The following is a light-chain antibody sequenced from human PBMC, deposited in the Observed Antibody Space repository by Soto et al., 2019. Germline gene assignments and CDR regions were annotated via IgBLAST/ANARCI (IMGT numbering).Light chain of an antibody. Sequence: AIQVTQSPSSLSASVGDTVTITCRASQGISSAFAWYQQKPGKVPRLLIYDVFNLQSGVPSRFSGSGSGTDFTLTIRPLQTEDCGTSYCYQRETYPLTFVQGPRLEGK. V-gene: IGKV1-13*02. J-gene: IGKJ5*01. CDR2: DVF. CDR3: YQRETYPLT. CDR1: QGISSA.